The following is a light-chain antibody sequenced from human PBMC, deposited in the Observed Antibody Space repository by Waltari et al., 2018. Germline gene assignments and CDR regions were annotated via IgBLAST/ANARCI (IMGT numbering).Light chain of an antibody. CDR2: GAS. CDR1: QSVTRAL. J-gene: IGKJ1*01. Sequence: ILLTQSPGTLSLSPGERATLSCRASQSVTRALAWYQQKPGQAPRLLIYGASNRATGIPDRFSGSGSGTDFSLTISRLEPEDFAVYYCQRYVRLPATFGQGTKVEIK. V-gene: IGKV3-20*01. CDR3: QRYVRLPAT.